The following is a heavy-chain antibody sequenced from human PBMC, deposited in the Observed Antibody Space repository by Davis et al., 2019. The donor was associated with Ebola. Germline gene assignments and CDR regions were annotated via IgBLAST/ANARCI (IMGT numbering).Heavy chain of an antibody. CDR2: IRGKANSYAT. D-gene: IGHD4-11*01. Sequence: GGSLRLSCAASGFTFSSYSMHWVRQASGKGLEWVGRIRGKANSYATAYAASVKGRFTISRDDSKNTAYLQMNSLKTEDTAVYYCSMTTVTTDVWGQGTTVTVSS. CDR1: GFTFSSYS. CDR3: SMTTVTTDV. J-gene: IGHJ6*02. V-gene: IGHV3-73*01.